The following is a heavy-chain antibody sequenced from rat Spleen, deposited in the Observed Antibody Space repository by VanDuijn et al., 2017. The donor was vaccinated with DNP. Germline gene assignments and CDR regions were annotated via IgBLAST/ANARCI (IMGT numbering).Heavy chain of an antibody. CDR3: ARYMGITTYFDY. CDR1: GYTITNGFD. CDR2: ITYSGTT. J-gene: IGHJ2*01. V-gene: IGHV3-4*01. Sequence: QLQESGSGLVKPSQSLSLTCSVTGYTITNGFDWSWIRKFPGKKVEWMGYITYSGTTNYNPSLKSRISITRDTSKNQFFLHLNSVTTEDTATYYCARYMGITTYFDYWGQGVMVTVSS. D-gene: IGHD1-7*01.